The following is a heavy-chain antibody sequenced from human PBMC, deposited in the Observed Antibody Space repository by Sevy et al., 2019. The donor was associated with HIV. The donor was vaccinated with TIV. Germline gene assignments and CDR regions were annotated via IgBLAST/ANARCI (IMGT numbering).Heavy chain of an antibody. Sequence: GGSLRLSCVVSGYSFSSYAISWVRQAPGKGLEWVSSINGRGGSTYYADSVKGRFTISRDNPRNTLFLQMINLGVDDTAMYYCARPSPRIAAAASAFYDTWGQGTLVTVSS. J-gene: IGHJ5*02. D-gene: IGHD6-13*01. V-gene: IGHV3-23*01. CDR3: ARPSPRIAAAASAFYDT. CDR1: GYSFSSYA. CDR2: INGRGGST.